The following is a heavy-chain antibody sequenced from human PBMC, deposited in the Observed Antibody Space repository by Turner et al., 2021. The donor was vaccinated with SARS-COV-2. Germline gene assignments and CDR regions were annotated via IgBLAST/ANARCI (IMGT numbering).Heavy chain of an antibody. D-gene: IGHD6-13*01. CDR3: ARDEEGIAAAYYYAMDF. J-gene: IGHJ6*02. CDR1: GRTFSTYT. V-gene: IGHV1-69*08. Sequence: VQLVQSGAEVKKPGSSVKVSCKASGRTFSTYTISRVRQASGQVLEWIGSIIPILGITTYAQKFQGRVTITADKSTSTAYMELSSLRSEDTAVYYCARDEEGIAAAYYYAMDFWGQGTTVTVSS. CDR2: IIPILGIT.